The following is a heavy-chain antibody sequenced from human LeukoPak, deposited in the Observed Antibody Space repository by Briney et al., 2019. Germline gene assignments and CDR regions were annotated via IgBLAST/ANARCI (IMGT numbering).Heavy chain of an antibody. CDR3: ARDSFLGGVATTPWSMDV. Sequence: PGGSLRLSCAASGFTFSSYAMHRVRQAPGKGLEWVAVISYDGSNKYYADSVKGRFTISRDNSKNTLYLQMNSLRAEDTAVYYCARDSFLGGVATTPWSMDVWGQGTTVTVSS. CDR2: ISYDGSNK. D-gene: IGHD5-12*01. CDR1: GFTFSSYA. J-gene: IGHJ6*02. V-gene: IGHV3-30-3*01.